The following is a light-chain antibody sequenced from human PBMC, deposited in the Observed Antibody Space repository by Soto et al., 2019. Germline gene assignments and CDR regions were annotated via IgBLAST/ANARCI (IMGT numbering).Light chain of an antibody. V-gene: IGLV3-1*01. CDR2: HDS. Sequence: SYELTQPPSVSVSPGQTASITCSGDKLGDKYASWYQQKPCQSPVLVIYHDSKRPSGIPERISGSNSGNTATLTITGTQAMDEADYYCQAWDSGTVVFGGGTKLTVL. CDR3: QAWDSGTVV. J-gene: IGLJ2*01. CDR1: KLGDKY.